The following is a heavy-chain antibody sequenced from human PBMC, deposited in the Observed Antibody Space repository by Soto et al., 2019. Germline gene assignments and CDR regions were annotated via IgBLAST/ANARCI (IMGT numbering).Heavy chain of an antibody. D-gene: IGHD1-26*01. CDR2: IYWNDDK. CDR1: GFPLSTSGVG. J-gene: IGHJ5*02. Sequence: SVPTLVNPTQTLTLTCTFSGFPLSTSGVGVGWIRQPPGKALEWLALIYWNDDKRYSPSLKSRLTITKDTSKNQVVLTMTNMDPVDTATYYCAHSPLIVGATRNWFDPWGQGTLVTVSS. CDR3: AHSPLIVGATRNWFDP. V-gene: IGHV2-5*01.